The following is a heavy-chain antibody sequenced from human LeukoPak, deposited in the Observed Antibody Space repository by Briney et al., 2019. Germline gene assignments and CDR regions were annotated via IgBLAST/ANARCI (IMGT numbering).Heavy chain of an antibody. J-gene: IGHJ4*02. CDR3: ARGGWGDSSGYYPYYFDY. CDR1: GYTFTSYD. CDR2: MNPNSGNT. D-gene: IGHD3-22*01. V-gene: IGHV1-8*01. Sequence: ASVKVSCKASGYTFTSYDINWVRQATGQGLEWMGWMNPNSGNTGYAQKFQGRVTMTRDTSISTAYMELSRLRSDDTAVYYCARGGWGDSSGYYPYYFDYWGQGTLVTVSS.